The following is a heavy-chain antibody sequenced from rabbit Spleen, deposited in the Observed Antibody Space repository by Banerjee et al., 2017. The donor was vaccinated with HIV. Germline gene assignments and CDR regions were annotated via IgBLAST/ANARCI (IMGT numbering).Heavy chain of an antibody. CDR3: ASGSSSSNDVFDL. V-gene: IGHV1S40*01. CDR2: IYAGSGYT. CDR1: GLDFSGNSR. J-gene: IGHJ4*01. D-gene: IGHD1-1*01. Sequence: QSLEESGGDLVKPGASLTLTCKASGLDFSGNSRIWWVRQPPGKGLEWIARIYAGSGYTNYASWAKGRFTISKTSSTTVILQMTSLTAADTATYFCASGSSSSNDVFDLWGQGTLVTVS.